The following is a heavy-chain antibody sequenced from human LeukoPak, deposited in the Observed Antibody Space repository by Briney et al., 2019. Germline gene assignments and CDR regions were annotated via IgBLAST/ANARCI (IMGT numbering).Heavy chain of an antibody. D-gene: IGHD2-2*01. J-gene: IGHJ5*02. CDR1: GGSFSGYY. CDR2: INHSGST. Sequence: SETLSLTCAVYGGSFSGYYWSWIRQPPGKGLEWIGEINHSGSTNYNPSLKSRVTISVDTSKNQFSLKLSSVTAADTAVYYCARGTPSGYCSSTGCFVPWGQGTLVTVSS. V-gene: IGHV4-34*01. CDR3: ARGTPSGYCSSTGCFVP.